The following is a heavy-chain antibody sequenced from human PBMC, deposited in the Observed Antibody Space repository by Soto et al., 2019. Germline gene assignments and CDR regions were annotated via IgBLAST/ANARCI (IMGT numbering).Heavy chain of an antibody. CDR2: IVRGVST. J-gene: IGHJ6*02. CDR1: VGDISSRSW. D-gene: IGHD6-6*01. V-gene: IGHV4-4*02. Sequence: SETRALTSAVSVGDISSRSWWRWIRQPAGKGRERIGEIVRGVSTNYSRGLKSRVSISGDKDKNPFSLKRSSVTAADTPVYYCARILIEYSSSSNYNYYGMDGWGQGTTVTV. CDR3: ARILIEYSSSSNYNYYGMDG.